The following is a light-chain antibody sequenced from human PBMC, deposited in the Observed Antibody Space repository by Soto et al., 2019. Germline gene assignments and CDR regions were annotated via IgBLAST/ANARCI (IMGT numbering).Light chain of an antibody. CDR1: SSNIGNNN. J-gene: IGLJ2*01. V-gene: IGLV1-51*01. CDR2: DNN. CDR3: AAWDNRLRAVV. Sequence: QSVLTQPPSVSAAPGQKVTISCSGSSSNIGNNNVFWYQQLPGTAPKLLIYDNNNRPSGIPDRFSGSKSGTSATLGITGLQTGDEADYYCAAWDNRLRAVVFGGGTQLTVL.